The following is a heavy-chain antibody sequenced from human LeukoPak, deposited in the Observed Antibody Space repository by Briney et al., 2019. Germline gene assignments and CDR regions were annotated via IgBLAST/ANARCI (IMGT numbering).Heavy chain of an antibody. Sequence: SVKVSCKASGGTFSSYSITWVRQAPGQGLEWMGGIMPLFNTANYAQQLQGRVTITTDESTSTAYMELSSLRFEDTAMYYCARVDRYHYYLDVGGKGTTVTVSS. CDR3: ARVDRYHYYLDV. CDR2: IMPLFNTA. J-gene: IGHJ6*03. V-gene: IGHV1-69*05. CDR1: GGTFSSYS.